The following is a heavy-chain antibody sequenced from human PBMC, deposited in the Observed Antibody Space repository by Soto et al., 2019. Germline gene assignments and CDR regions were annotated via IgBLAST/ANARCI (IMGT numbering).Heavy chain of an antibody. Sequence: ASVNVSGNASGYTFTSYGISWVRQAPGQGLEWMGWISAYNGNTNYAQKLQGRVTMTTDTSTSTAYMELRSLRSDDTAVYYCARDRPFEGYCSSNSCLHNRGQQPSYALGYRGHVPLVTISS. V-gene: IGHV1-18*04. CDR2: ISAYNGNT. CDR3: ARDRPFEGYCSSNSCLHNRGQQPSYALGY. D-gene: IGHD2-2*01. CDR1: GYTFTSYG. J-gene: IGHJ4*01.